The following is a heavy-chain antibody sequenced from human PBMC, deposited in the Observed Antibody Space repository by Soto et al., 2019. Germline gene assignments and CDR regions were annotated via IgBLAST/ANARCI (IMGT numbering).Heavy chain of an antibody. CDR1: GYTFTGYF. J-gene: IGHJ4*02. Sequence: QVQLVQSGAEVKKPGASVQVSCKASGYTFTGYFIHWVRQAPGQGLEWMGWINPKSGGTNYAQNFQGRVTLTRDTSIPTAYMEVNSLRSDDTALYYCAKESSSGWSPFDSWGQGTLVTVSS. CDR2: INPKSGGT. CDR3: AKESSSGWSPFDS. D-gene: IGHD6-19*01. V-gene: IGHV1-2*02.